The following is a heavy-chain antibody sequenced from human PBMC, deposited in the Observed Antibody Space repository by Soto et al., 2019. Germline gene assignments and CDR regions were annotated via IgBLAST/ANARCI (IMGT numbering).Heavy chain of an antibody. CDR3: ARDRAGYDSYYYYYMDV. CDR2: ICYSGST. D-gene: IGHD5-12*01. J-gene: IGHJ6*03. Sequence: PSETLSLTCTVSGGSISSSSYYWGWIRQPPGKGLEWIGNICYSGSTNYNPSLKSRVTISVDTSKNQFSLKLSSVTAADTAVYYCARDRAGYDSYYYYYMDVWGKGTTVTVSS. CDR1: GGSISSSSYY. V-gene: IGHV4-39*07.